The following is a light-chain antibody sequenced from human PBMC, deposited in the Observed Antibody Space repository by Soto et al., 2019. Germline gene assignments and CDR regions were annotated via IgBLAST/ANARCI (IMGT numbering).Light chain of an antibody. CDR2: GAS. V-gene: IGKV3-20*01. J-gene: IGKJ1*01. Sequence: EIVLTQSPGTLSLSPGERVTLSCRASQSVSSRSLAWYQQKPGQAPRLLIHGASSRATGIPDRFSGSGSGTDFTLTISRLEPEDFAVYYCQQYGSSLWTFGQGTKVEIK. CDR3: QQYGSSLWT. CDR1: QSVSSRS.